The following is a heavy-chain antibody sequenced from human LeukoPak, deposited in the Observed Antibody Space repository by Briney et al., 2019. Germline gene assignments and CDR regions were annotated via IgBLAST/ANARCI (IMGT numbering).Heavy chain of an antibody. CDR1: GGSISSYY. Sequence: SETLSLTCTVSGGSISSYYWSWIRQPPGKGLEWIGYIYYSGSTNYNPSLKSRVTIPVDTSKNQFSLKLSSVTAADTAVYYCARVVGAGLDYWGQGTLVTVSS. D-gene: IGHD1-26*01. CDR2: IYYSGST. CDR3: ARVVGAGLDY. J-gene: IGHJ4*02. V-gene: IGHV4-59*01.